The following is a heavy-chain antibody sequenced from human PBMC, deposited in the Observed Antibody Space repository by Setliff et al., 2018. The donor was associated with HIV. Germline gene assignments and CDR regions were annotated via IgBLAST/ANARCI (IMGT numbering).Heavy chain of an antibody. CDR2: IYYSGST. CDR1: GYSISSGYY. D-gene: IGHD3-10*01. Sequence: SETLSLTCAVSGYSISSGYYWGWIRQPPGKGLEWIGSIYYSGSTNYNPSLKSRVTISVDTSKNQFSLKLSPVTAADTAVYYCARGGVLLWFGELLGFDIWGQGTMVTVSS. CDR3: ARGGVLLWFGELLGFDI. V-gene: IGHV4-38-2*01. J-gene: IGHJ3*02.